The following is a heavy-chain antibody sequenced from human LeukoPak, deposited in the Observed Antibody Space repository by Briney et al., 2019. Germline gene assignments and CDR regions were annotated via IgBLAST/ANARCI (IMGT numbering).Heavy chain of an antibody. D-gene: IGHD3-10*01. V-gene: IGHV1-18*01. CDR2: ISAYNGNT. CDR3: AKNLGMVRGVKGRELDY. CDR1: GYTFTSYG. Sequence: ASVKVSCKASGYTFTSYGISWVRQAPGQGLEWMGWISAYNGNTNYAQKLQGRVTMTTDTSTSTAYMELRSLRSDDTAVYYCAKNLGMVRGVKGRELDYWGQGTLVTVSS. J-gene: IGHJ4*02.